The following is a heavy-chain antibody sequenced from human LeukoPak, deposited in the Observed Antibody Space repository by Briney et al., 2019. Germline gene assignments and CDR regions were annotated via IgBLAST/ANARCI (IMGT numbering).Heavy chain of an antibody. Sequence: GASVKVSCKASGYTFTSYYMHWVRQAPGQGLEWMGIINPSGGSTSYAQKFQGRVTMTRDTSTSTVYMELSSLRSEDTAVYYCTTMTMARGSPLFYFDDWGQGTLVTVSS. V-gene: IGHV1-46*01. CDR3: TTMTMARGSPLFYFDD. D-gene: IGHD3-10*01. J-gene: IGHJ4*02. CDR1: GYTFTSYY. CDR2: INPSGGST.